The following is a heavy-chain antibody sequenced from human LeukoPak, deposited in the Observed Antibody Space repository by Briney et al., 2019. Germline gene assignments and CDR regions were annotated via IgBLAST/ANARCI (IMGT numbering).Heavy chain of an antibody. V-gene: IGHV4-30-4*01. Sequence: SEILSLTCTVSGGSISSGDYYWSWIRQPPGKGLEWIGYIYYSGSTYYNPSLKSRVTISVDTSKNQFPLKLSSVTAADTAVYYCARYHTVTTLLWFDPWGQGTLVTVSS. D-gene: IGHD4-17*01. CDR1: GGSISSGDYY. CDR3: ARYHTVTTLLWFDP. J-gene: IGHJ5*02. CDR2: IYYSGST.